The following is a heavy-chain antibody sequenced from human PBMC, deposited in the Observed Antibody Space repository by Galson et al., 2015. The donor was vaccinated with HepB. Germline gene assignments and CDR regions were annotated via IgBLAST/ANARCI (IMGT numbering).Heavy chain of an antibody. CDR2: IDPSDSYT. D-gene: IGHD3-3*01. J-gene: IGHJ4*02. V-gene: IGHV5-10-1*01. Sequence: QSGAEVKKPGESLRISCKGSGYSFTSYWITWVRQMPGKGLEWMGRIDPSDSYTNYRPSFQGHVTISADESISTAYLQWSSLKASDTAIYYCARHGDFWSGYLDYWGQGTPVTVSS. CDR3: ARHGDFWSGYLDY. CDR1: GYSFTSYW.